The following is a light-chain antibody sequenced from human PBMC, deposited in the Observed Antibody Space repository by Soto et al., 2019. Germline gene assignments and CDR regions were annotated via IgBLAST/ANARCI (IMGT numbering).Light chain of an antibody. CDR1: SSDVGGYNY. CDR2: GVS. J-gene: IGLJ3*02. Sequence: QSALTQPASVSGSPGQSITISCTGTSSDVGGYNYVSWYQHYPGKVPKLMIYGVSNRPSGVSNRFSGSKSGNTASLTISALQAEDEADYYCSSYSSISTRVFGGGTKVTVL. V-gene: IGLV2-14*01. CDR3: SSYSSISTRV.